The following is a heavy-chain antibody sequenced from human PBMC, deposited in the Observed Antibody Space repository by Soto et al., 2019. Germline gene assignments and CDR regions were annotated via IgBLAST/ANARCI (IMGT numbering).Heavy chain of an antibody. CDR2: ISYDGRDE. J-gene: IGHJ4*02. Sequence: PGGSLRLSCAASGFTLSSYAVQWVRQAPGKGLEWVAIISYDGRDEDYADSVKGRFTISRDNSRSTLYLQMNSLRPEDTAVYYCAKGRGYSGYFNGEIDSWGQGILVTVSS. CDR1: GFTLSSYA. D-gene: IGHD5-12*01. CDR3: AKGRGYSGYFNGEIDS. V-gene: IGHV3-30*04.